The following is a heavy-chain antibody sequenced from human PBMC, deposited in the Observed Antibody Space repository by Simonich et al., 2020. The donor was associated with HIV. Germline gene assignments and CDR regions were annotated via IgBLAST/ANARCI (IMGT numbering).Heavy chain of an antibody. D-gene: IGHD2-21*01. J-gene: IGHJ3*02. Sequence: QVSLVQSGAEVKKPGASVKVSCQASGYNFTGYYMHWVRQAPGQGVEWMGWINPNSGGTNSAQKVQGRVTMTRDTSISTAYMELSRLRSDDTAVYYCARILPIKSIESDAFDIWGQGTMVTVSS. CDR1: GYNFTGYY. CDR2: INPNSGGT. V-gene: IGHV1-2*02. CDR3: ARILPIKSIESDAFDI.